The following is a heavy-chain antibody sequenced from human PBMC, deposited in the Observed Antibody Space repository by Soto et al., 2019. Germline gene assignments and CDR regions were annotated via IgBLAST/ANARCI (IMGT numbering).Heavy chain of an antibody. D-gene: IGHD3-22*01. CDR3: ARNRPYYYDSEVGLGSNYFDY. CDR2: INHSGST. V-gene: IGHV4-34*01. CDR1: GGSFSGYY. J-gene: IGHJ4*02. Sequence: SETLSLTCAVYGGSFSGYYWSWIRQPPGKGLEWIGEINHSGSTNYNPSLKSRVTISVDTSKNQFSLKLSSVTAADTAVYYCARNRPYYYDSEVGLGSNYFDYWGQGTLVTVSS.